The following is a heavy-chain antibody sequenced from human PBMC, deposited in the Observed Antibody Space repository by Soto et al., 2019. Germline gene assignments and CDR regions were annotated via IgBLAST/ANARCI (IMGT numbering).Heavy chain of an antibody. Sequence: SETLSLTCAVYGGSFSGYYWSWIRQPPGKGLEWIGEINHSGSTNYNPSLKSRVTISVDTSKNQFSLKLSSVTAADTAVYYCARGALRYPTSYYYFDYWGQGTLVTVSS. D-gene: IGHD3-9*01. V-gene: IGHV4-34*01. CDR3: ARGALRYPTSYYYFDY. CDR2: INHSGST. CDR1: GGSFSGYY. J-gene: IGHJ4*02.